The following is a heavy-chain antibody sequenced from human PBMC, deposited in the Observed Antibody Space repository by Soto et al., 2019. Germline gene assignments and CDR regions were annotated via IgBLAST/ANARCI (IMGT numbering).Heavy chain of an antibody. D-gene: IGHD3-16*01. J-gene: IGHJ5*02. Sequence: ASVKVSCKASGYTFTSYTMHRVRLAPGQRLEWMGWISAYNGNTNYAQKLQGRVTMTTDTSTSTAYMELRSLRSDDTAVYYCARRYYDYIWGSWENWFDPWGQGTLVTVTS. CDR3: ARRYYDYIWGSWENWFDP. V-gene: IGHV1-18*01. CDR1: GYTFTSYT. CDR2: ISAYNGNT.